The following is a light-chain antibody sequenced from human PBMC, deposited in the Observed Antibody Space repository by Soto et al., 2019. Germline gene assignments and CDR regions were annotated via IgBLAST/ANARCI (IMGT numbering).Light chain of an antibody. CDR2: DIN. CDR1: SSDVGNYFF. J-gene: IGLJ1*01. CDR3: VSYTTSASYV. Sequence: QSALTHPASVSGSPGQTITISSPGTSSDVGNYFFVSWYRQHPGKAPKLMIYDINNRPSGVSNRFSGSKSGNTASLTISGLQAEDEADYYCVSYTTSASYVFGTGTKVTVL. V-gene: IGLV2-14*01.